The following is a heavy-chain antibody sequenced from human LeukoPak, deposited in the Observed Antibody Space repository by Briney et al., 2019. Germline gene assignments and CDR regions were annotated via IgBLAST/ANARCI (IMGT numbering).Heavy chain of an antibody. Sequence: GGSLRLSCAASGFTFDDYAMHWVRQAPGKGLEWVSGISWNSGSIGYADSVKGRFTISRDNAKNSLYLQMNSLRAEDTALYYCAKDIRFLEWEGYYGMDAWGQGTTVTVSS. V-gene: IGHV3-9*01. CDR1: GFTFDDYA. CDR3: AKDIRFLEWEGYYGMDA. J-gene: IGHJ6*02. D-gene: IGHD3-3*01. CDR2: ISWNSGSI.